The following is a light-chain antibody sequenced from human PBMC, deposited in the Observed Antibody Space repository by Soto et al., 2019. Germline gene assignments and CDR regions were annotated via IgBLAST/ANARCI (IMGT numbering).Light chain of an antibody. Sequence: DIQMTPSPSTLSASIGDRVTLPCRASQSLTGRLAWYQQKPGRPPKLLNYDVSILESGVPSRFSGSESGTDFTLTISSLRPDDFATFYCQQYKVYPYTFGQGTRLDI. CDR3: QQYKVYPYT. V-gene: IGKV1-5*01. CDR1: QSLTGR. CDR2: DVS. J-gene: IGKJ2*01.